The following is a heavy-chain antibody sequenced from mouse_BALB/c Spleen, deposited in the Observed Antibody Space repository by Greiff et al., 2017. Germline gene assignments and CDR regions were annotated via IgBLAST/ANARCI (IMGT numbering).Heavy chain of an antibody. D-gene: IGHD1-2*01. V-gene: IGHV5-6-4*01. CDR2: ISSGGSYT. J-gene: IGHJ1*01. Sequence: EVNVVESGGGLVKPGGSLKLSCAASGFTFSSYTMSWVRQTPEKRLEWVATISSGGSYTYYPDSVKGRFTISRDNAKNTLYLQMSSLKSEDTAMYYCATITTATRYLDVWGAGTTVTVSS. CDR1: GFTFSSYT. CDR3: ATITTATRYLDV.